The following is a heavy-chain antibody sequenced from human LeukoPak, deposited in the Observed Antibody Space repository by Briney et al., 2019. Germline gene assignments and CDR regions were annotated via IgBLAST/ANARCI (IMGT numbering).Heavy chain of an antibody. CDR1: GFTFSSYA. V-gene: IGHV3-23*01. J-gene: IGHJ4*02. CDR3: AKDFGSGSWYYFDY. Sequence: PGGSLRLSCAASGFTFSSYAMSWVRQAPGKGLEWVSGISTSGGNTYYADAVKGRFTISRDNSKNTLYLEMNSLRAEDTAVYYCAKDFGSGSWYYFDYWGQGTLVTVSS. D-gene: IGHD3-10*01. CDR2: ISTSGGNT.